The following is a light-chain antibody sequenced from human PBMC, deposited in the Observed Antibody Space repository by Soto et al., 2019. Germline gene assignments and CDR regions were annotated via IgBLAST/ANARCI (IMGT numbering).Light chain of an antibody. CDR2: DVN. Sequence: QSALTQPPSASGSPGQSLTISCTGTSSDVGAHNYVSWYQQNPGKAPKLMLYDVNKRPSGVPDRFSGSKSGNTASLTVSGLPAEDEADYYCSSYAGGNNWVFGGGTQLTVL. V-gene: IGLV2-8*01. CDR1: SSDVGAHNY. J-gene: IGLJ7*01. CDR3: SSYAGGNNWV.